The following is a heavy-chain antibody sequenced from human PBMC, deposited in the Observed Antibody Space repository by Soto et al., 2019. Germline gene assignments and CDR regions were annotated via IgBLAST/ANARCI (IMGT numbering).Heavy chain of an antibody. D-gene: IGHD3-3*01. CDR3: AGGGTIFGVVIDYYYYFDMDF. V-gene: IGHV1-8*01. CDR1: GYTFTSYD. CDR2: MNPNRGNT. Sequence: GASVTVSCKASGYTFTSYDINWVREATGQGLEWMGWMNPNRGNTGHAQKFPRRVTMTRNTSISTAYMQLSSLRSEDTAVYYCAGGGTIFGVVIDYYYYFDMDFWGQGTTVTVSS. J-gene: IGHJ6*02.